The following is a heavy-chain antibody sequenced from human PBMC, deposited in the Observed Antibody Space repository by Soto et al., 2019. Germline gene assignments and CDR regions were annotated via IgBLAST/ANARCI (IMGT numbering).Heavy chain of an antibody. J-gene: IGHJ6*02. CDR1: GGTFSSYA. V-gene: IGHV1-69*01. CDR2: IIPIFGTA. Sequence: QVQLVQSGAEVKKPGSSVKVSCKASGGTFSSYAISWVRQAPGQGLEWMGGIIPIFGTANYAQKFQGRVTITADESTSTAYMELSSLRSEDTAMYYCARDRSIAVSGIHNYYNGMDVWGQGTTVTVSS. CDR3: ARDRSIAVSGIHNYYNGMDV. D-gene: IGHD6-19*01.